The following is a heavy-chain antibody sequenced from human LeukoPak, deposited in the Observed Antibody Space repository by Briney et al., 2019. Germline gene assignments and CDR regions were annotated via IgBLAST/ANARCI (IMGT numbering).Heavy chain of an antibody. Sequence: PSETLSLTCAVSGGSISSSNWWSWVRQPPGKGLEWIGEIYHSGSTNYNPSLKSRVTISVDKSKNQFSLKLSSVTAADTAVYYRARGWWGYYGSGSYSSNYYYYYYMDVWGKGTTVTVSS. J-gene: IGHJ6*03. CDR1: GGSISSSNW. D-gene: IGHD3-10*01. V-gene: IGHV4-4*02. CDR2: IYHSGST. CDR3: ARGWWGYYGSGSYSSNYYYYYYMDV.